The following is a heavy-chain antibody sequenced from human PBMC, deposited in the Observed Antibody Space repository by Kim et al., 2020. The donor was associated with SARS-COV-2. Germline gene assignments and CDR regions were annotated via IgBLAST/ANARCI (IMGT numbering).Heavy chain of an antibody. D-gene: IGHD3-9*01. J-gene: IGHJ6*02. Sequence: SQDFADSVKGRFTISRDNAKNTLYLQMNSLRAADTAVYYCAKSDMRYFDVWGQGTTVTVAS. CDR3: AKSDMRYFDV. V-gene: IGHV3-23*03. CDR2: SQ.